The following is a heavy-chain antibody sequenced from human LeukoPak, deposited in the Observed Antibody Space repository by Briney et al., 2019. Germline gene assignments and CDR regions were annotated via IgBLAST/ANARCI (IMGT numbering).Heavy chain of an antibody. CDR2: IIPIFGTA. CDR1: GGTFSSYA. D-gene: IGHD4-17*01. CDR3: ARELITVTSFDAFDI. Sequence: SVKVSCKASGGTFSSYAISWVRQAPGQGLEWMGGIIPIFGTANYAQKFQGRVTITADGSTSTAYMELSSLRSEDTAVYYCARELITVTSFDAFDIWGQGTMVTVSS. V-gene: IGHV1-69*13. J-gene: IGHJ3*02.